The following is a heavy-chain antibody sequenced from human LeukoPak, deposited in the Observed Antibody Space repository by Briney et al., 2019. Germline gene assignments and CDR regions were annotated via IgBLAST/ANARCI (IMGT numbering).Heavy chain of an antibody. CDR1: GGHISSYY. J-gene: IGHJ4*02. CDR2: ISTSGTT. D-gene: IGHD3-10*01. CDR3: AREDHGSGSLRPFDY. Sequence: SETLALTCNVSGGHISSYYWSWIRQPAGKGLEWIGRISTSGTTNYNPSLKSRVTMSLDTSMNQFSLMLNSVTAADTAVYFCAREDHGSGSLRPFDYWGQGTLVTVSS. V-gene: IGHV4-4*07.